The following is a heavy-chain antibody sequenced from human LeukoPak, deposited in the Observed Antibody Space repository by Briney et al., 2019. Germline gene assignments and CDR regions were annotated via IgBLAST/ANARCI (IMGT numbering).Heavy chain of an antibody. CDR2: INPSGST. Sequence: PSETLSLTCTVSGGSISSYYWSWIRQPPGKGLEWIGEINPSGSTNYNPSLKSRVTISVDTSKNQFPLKLSSVTAADTAVYYCARASRYCSGGSCYFNYFDYWGQGTLVTVSS. CDR3: ARASRYCSGGSCYFNYFDY. J-gene: IGHJ4*02. CDR1: GGSISSYY. V-gene: IGHV4-59*01. D-gene: IGHD2-15*01.